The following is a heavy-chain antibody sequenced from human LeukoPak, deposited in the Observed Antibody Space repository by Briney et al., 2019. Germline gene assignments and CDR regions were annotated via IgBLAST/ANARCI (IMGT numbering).Heavy chain of an antibody. CDR2: IKQDGSEK. CDR1: GFTFSSYW. CDR3: ARAITMVSFDI. D-gene: IGHD3-10*01. V-gene: IGHV3-7*01. Sequence: PGESLRLSCAASGFTFSSYWMSWVRQAPGKGLEWVANIKQDGSEKYYVDSVKGRFTISRDNAKNSLYLQMNGLRAEDTAVYYCARAITMVSFDIWGQGTMVTVSS. J-gene: IGHJ3*02.